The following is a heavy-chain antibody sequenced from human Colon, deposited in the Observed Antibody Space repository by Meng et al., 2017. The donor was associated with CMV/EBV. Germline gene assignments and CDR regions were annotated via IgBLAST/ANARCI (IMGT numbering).Heavy chain of an antibody. CDR3: AKEVIGADLAFYYHGMDV. CDR2: INPSGVGT. J-gene: IGHJ6*02. Sequence: ASVKVSCKASGYTFSNFGISWVRQAPGQGLEWMGMINPSGVGTSYAQKFQGRVTMTRDTSTTTFYMELSSLRSDDTAVYYCAKEVIGADLAFYYHGMDVWGQGTTVTVSS. D-gene: IGHD2/OR15-2a*01. CDR1: GYTFSNFG. V-gene: IGHV1-46*01.